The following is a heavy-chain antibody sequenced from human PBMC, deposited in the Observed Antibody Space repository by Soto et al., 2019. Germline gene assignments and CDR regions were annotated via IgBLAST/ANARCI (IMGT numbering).Heavy chain of an antibody. D-gene: IGHD5-12*01. CDR3: ARVYDATLNS. Sequence: QLQLQESGPGLVKPSETLSLTCTVSGGSINSGAYYWGWIRQPPGMGLEWIGSIYYSGTTYYNPSLKSRATISIDTSQNHFSLNLSSVTAADTAVYYCARVYDATLNSWGQGTLGTGSS. V-gene: IGHV4-39*02. CDR1: GGSINSGAYY. CDR2: IYYSGTT. J-gene: IGHJ5*02.